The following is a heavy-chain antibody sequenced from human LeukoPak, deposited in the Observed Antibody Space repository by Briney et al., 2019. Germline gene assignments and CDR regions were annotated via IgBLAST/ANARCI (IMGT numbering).Heavy chain of an antibody. J-gene: IGHJ4*02. CDR3: ARMPLVGHTAMAYFDY. Sequence: SETLSLTCAVYGGSFSGYYWSWIRQPPGKGLEWIGEINHSGSTNYNPSLKGRVTISVDTSKNQFSLKLSSVTAADTAVYYCARMPLVGHTAMAYFDYWGQGTPVTVSS. V-gene: IGHV4-34*01. D-gene: IGHD5-18*01. CDR1: GGSFSGYY. CDR2: INHSGST.